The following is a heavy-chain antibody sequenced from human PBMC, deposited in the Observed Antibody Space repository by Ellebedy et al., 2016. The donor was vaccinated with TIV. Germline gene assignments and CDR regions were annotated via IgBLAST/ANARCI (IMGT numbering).Heavy chain of an antibody. CDR3: ARRASYGDYAVQVKPWFDP. V-gene: IGHV3-7*01. CDR2: IRQEGDEI. Sequence: GESLKISCAASGFNFRSYWMTWVRQAPGKGLEWVAKIRQEGDEIYYVESVKGRFTISRDNAKNSLFLQMTSLRVEDTAVYYCARRASYGDYAVQVKPWFDPWGQGTLVTVSS. J-gene: IGHJ5*02. CDR1: GFNFRSYW. D-gene: IGHD4-17*01.